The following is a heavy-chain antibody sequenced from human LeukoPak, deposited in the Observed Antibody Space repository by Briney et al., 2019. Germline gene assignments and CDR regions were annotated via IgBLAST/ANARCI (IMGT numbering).Heavy chain of an antibody. J-gene: IGHJ6*02. CDR1: GFTFSSYS. CDR2: ISSSSSYI. CDR3: ARDLRDYYYYGMDV. Sequence: PGRSLRLSCAASGFTFSSYSMNWVRQAPGKGLEWVSSISSSSSYIYYADSVKGRFTISRDNAKNSLYLQMNSLRAEDTAVYYCARDLRDYYYYGMDVWGRGTTVTVSS. V-gene: IGHV3-21*01.